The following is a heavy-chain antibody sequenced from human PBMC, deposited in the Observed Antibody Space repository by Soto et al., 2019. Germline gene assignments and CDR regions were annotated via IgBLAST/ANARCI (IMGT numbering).Heavy chain of an antibody. Sequence: GGSLRLSCAASGFTFSNAWMSWVRQAPGKGLEWVGRIKSKTDGGTTDYAAPVKGRFTISRDDSKNTLYLQMNSLKTEDTAVYYCTTGPTLLANSRVVAPWGQGTLVTVSS. J-gene: IGHJ5*02. CDR2: IKSKTDGGTT. D-gene: IGHD1-26*01. CDR3: TTGPTLLANSRVVAP. V-gene: IGHV3-15*01. CDR1: GFTFSNAW.